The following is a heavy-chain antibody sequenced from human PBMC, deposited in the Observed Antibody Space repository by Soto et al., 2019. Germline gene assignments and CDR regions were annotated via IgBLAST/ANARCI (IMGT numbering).Heavy chain of an antibody. J-gene: IGHJ5*02. CDR1: GDSISSSY. V-gene: IGHV4-4*07. Sequence: QVQLQESGPGLVKPSETLSLSSTVSGDSISSSYWNWVRQTADKRLDWIRRSHSTGGSHYNPSLRRRLTMSIDTSKKQFYLGLTSVTAADTAVYYCVRGVAAVGTEWFDPWGQGSLVTVSS. D-gene: IGHD6-13*01. CDR3: VRGVAAVGTEWFDP. CDR2: SHSTGGS.